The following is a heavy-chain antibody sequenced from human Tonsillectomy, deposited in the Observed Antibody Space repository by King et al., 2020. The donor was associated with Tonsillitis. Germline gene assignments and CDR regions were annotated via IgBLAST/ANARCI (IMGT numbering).Heavy chain of an antibody. D-gene: IGHD3-10*01. V-gene: IGHV1-8*01. Sequence: VQLVESGAEVKKPGASVKVSCKASGYTFTSYDFNWVRQATGPGLEWVGWMNPNSGNTGYAQRFQGRVTMTRNTSISTAYMELSSLRSEDTAVYYCARGRRAGHYYYGMDVWGQGTTVTVSS. CDR2: MNPNSGNT. J-gene: IGHJ6*02. CDR3: ARGRRAGHYYYGMDV. CDR1: GYTFTSYD.